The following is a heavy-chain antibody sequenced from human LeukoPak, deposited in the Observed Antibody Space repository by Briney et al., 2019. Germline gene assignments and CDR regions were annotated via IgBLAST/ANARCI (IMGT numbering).Heavy chain of an antibody. CDR3: AGRRYDASGYYPSRGRYFDY. Sequence: SETLSLTCAVYGGSFSGYYWSWIRQPPGKGLEWIGEINHSGSTNYNPSLKSRVTISVDTSKNQFSLTLSSVTAADTAVYYCAGRRYDASGYYPSRGRYFDYWGQGTLVTVSS. J-gene: IGHJ4*02. D-gene: IGHD3-22*01. CDR2: INHSGST. V-gene: IGHV4-34*01. CDR1: GGSFSGYY.